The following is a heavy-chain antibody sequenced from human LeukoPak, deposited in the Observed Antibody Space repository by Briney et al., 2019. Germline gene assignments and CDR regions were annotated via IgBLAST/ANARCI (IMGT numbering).Heavy chain of an antibody. D-gene: IGHD3-10*01. CDR2: IYTSGST. CDR3: ARDEDYYGSGSYSY. V-gene: IGHV4-4*07. CDR1: GGSINSYY. Sequence: PSETLSLTCTVSGGSINSYYWSWIRQPAGKGLEWIGRIYTSGSTNYNPSLKSRVTMSVDTSKNQFSLKLSSVTAADTAVYYCARDEDYYGSGSYSYWGQGTLVTVSS. J-gene: IGHJ4*02.